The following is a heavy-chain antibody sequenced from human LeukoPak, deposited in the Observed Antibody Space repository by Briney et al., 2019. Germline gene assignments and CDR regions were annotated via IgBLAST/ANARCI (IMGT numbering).Heavy chain of an antibody. CDR2: IIPIFGTA. CDR1: GGTFSSYA. V-gene: IGHV1-69*05. Sequence: GASVKVSCKASGGTFSSYAISWVRQAPGQGLEWMGGIIPIFGTANYAQKFQGRVTMTTDTSTSTVYMELRSLRSDDTAVYYCARDPGSFLSSSGWLNWFDPWGQGTLVTVSS. D-gene: IGHD6-19*01. CDR3: ARDPGSFLSSSGWLNWFDP. J-gene: IGHJ5*02.